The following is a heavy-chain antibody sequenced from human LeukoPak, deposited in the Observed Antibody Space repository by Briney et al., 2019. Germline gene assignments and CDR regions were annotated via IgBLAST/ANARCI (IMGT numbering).Heavy chain of an antibody. J-gene: IGHJ3*02. CDR1: GYTFTSYG. D-gene: IGHD3-22*01. CDR2: ISAYNGNT. V-gene: IGHV1-18*01. Sequence: ASVKVSCKASGYTFTSYGISWVRQAPGQGLEWMGWISAYNGNTNYAQKLQGRVTMTTDTSTSTAYMELRSLRSDDTAMYYCARVYPPAYYYDSSGSHAFDIRGQGTMVTVSS. CDR3: ARVYPPAYYYDSSGSHAFDI.